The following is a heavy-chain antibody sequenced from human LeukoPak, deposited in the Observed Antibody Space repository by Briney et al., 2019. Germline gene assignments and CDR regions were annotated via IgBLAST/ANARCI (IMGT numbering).Heavy chain of an antibody. Sequence: PSETLSLTCTVSGGSISSSSYYWGWIRQPPGKGLEWIGSIYHSGSTYYNPSLKSRVTMSVDTSKNQFSLKLSSVTAADTAVYYCARDSSLNYYDSSGYYYGSDDFDIWGQGTMVTVSS. J-gene: IGHJ3*02. CDR2: IYHSGST. CDR3: ARDSSLNYYDSSGYYYGSDDFDI. D-gene: IGHD3-22*01. V-gene: IGHV4-39*07. CDR1: GGSISSSSYY.